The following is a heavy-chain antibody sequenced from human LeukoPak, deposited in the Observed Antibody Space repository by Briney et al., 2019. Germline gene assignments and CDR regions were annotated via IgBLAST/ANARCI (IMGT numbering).Heavy chain of an antibody. CDR1: GFTFSSYG. Sequence: GGSLRLSCAASGFTFSSYGMHWVRQAPGKGLEWVAVISYDGSNKYYADSVKGRFTISRDNSKNSLYLQMNSLRAEDTALYYCASTLLWFGELLWRTYYYYMDVWGEGTTVTVSS. D-gene: IGHD3-10*01. CDR3: ASTLLWFGELLWRTYYYYMDV. CDR2: ISYDGSNK. J-gene: IGHJ6*03. V-gene: IGHV3-30*03.